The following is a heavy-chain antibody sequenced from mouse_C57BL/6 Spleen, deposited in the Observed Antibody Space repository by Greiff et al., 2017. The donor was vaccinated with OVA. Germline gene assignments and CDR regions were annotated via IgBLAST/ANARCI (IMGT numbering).Heavy chain of an antibody. J-gene: IGHJ1*03. V-gene: IGHV5-4*01. Sequence: DVKLVESGGGLVKPGGSLKLSCAASGFTFSSYAMSWVRQTPEKRLEWVATISDGGSYTYYPDNVKGRFTISRDNAKNNLYLQMSHLKSEDTAMYYCARERDYYGSSYGWYFDVWGTGTTVTVSS. CDR2: ISDGGSYT. CDR3: ARERDYYGSSYGWYFDV. CDR1: GFTFSSYA. D-gene: IGHD1-1*01.